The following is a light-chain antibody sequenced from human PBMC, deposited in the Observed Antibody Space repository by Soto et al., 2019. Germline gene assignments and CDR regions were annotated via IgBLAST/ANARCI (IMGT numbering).Light chain of an antibody. J-gene: IGLJ1*01. CDR3: SSYTSSSPFYV. V-gene: IGLV2-14*01. CDR1: SSDVGGYNY. Sequence: QSALTQPASVSGSPGQSITISCTGTSSDVGGYNYVSWYQQHPGKAPKLMIYEVSNRPSGVSNRFSGSKSGNTASLTISGLQADDEADYYCSSYTSSSPFYVFGTGTKVTVL. CDR2: EVS.